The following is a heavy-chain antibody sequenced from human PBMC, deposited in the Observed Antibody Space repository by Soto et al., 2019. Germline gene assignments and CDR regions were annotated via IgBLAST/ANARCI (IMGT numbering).Heavy chain of an antibody. CDR3: ASLRVPGTFDD. V-gene: IGHV4-39*02. CDR2: IYYDGST. D-gene: IGHD3-3*01. J-gene: IGHJ4*02. CDR1: GGSISNRNYY. Sequence: PSETLSLTCTVSGGSISNRNYYWAWIRQPPGKGQEWIGNIYYDGSTYYHPSFRGRLTISVDTSKNHFSPKLRSLTAADTAIYYCASLRVPGTFDDWGQGTLVTVSS.